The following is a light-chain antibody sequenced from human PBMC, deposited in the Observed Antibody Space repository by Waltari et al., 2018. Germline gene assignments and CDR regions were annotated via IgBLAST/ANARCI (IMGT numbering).Light chain of an antibody. CDR3: LIWHNSAWM. CDR1: SGINVGTYR. V-gene: IGLV5-45*02. CDR2: YKSDSDK. Sequence: QAVVTQPSSLSASPGASASLTCTLRSGINVGTYRIHWYQQKPGSPPQYLLTYKSDSDKQRGSGGPSRFSGSKDASANAGILLIAGLQSVDEADYYCLIWHNSAWMFGGGTKLTVL. J-gene: IGLJ3*02.